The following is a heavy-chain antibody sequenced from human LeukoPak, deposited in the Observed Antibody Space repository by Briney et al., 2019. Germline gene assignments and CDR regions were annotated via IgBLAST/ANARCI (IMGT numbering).Heavy chain of an antibody. CDR1: GFIFSSYW. Sequence: GGSLRLSCAASGFIFSSYWMSWVRQAPGKGLEWVASIKQDGSEKYYVDSVKSRFTISRDNAKNSLYLQMNSLRVEDTAVYYCAGGNSFDYWGQGTLVSVSS. CDR2: IKQDGSEK. V-gene: IGHV3-7*02. J-gene: IGHJ4*02. CDR3: AGGNSFDY.